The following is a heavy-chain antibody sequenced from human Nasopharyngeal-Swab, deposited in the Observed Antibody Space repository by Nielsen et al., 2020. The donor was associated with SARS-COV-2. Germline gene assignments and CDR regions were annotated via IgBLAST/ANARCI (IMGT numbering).Heavy chain of an antibody. V-gene: IGHV1-18*04. CDR3: AREGYYGSGERNIDY. CDR2: ISAYNGNK. D-gene: IGHD3-10*01. Sequence: ASVKVSCNASGYTFTSYCISWVRQAPGQGLEWMGWISAYNGNKNYAQKLQGRVTMTTDTSTSTAYMQLRSLRSDDTAVYYCAREGYYGSGERNIDYWGQGTLVTVSS. J-gene: IGHJ4*02. CDR1: GYTFTSYC.